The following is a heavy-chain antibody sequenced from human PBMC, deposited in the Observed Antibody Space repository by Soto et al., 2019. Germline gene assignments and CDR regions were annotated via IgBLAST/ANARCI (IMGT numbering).Heavy chain of an antibody. J-gene: IGHJ4*02. CDR3: ARRDTAMGMDFDY. CDR1: GFTFSSYA. V-gene: IGHV3-30-3*01. D-gene: IGHD5-18*01. CDR2: ISYDGSNK. Sequence: QVQLVESGGGVVQPGRSLRLSCAASGFTFSSYAMHWVRQAPGKGLEWVAVISYDGSNKYYADSVKGRFTISRDNSKNTLYLQMNSLRAEDTAVYYCARRDTAMGMDFDYRGQGTLVTVSS.